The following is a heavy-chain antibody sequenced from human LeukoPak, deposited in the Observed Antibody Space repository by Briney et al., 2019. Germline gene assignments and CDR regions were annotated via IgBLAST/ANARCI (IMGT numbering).Heavy chain of an antibody. CDR2: LVYDGSA. D-gene: IGHD3-16*02. Sequence: SETLSLTCTVSGASITSESSYWGWIHQPPGKGFQWIGGLVYDGSAHYNPSLQSHVSISADTSNDQFSLKLASVTASDTGVYFCARAPSYRRYSYHSWGQGTLVTVSS. J-gene: IGHJ4*02. CDR1: GASITSESSY. V-gene: IGHV4-39*01. CDR3: ARAPSYRRYSYHS.